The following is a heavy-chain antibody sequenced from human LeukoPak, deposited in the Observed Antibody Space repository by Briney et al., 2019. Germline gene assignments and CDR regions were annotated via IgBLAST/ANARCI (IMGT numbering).Heavy chain of an antibody. D-gene: IGHD3-10*01. V-gene: IGHV3-20*04. CDR3: ARTYYYGSGSYSRPYYFDY. Sequence: GGSLRLSRAASGFTFDDYGMSWVRQAPGKGLEWVSGINWNGGSTGYADSVKGRFTISRDNAKNSLYLQMNSLRAEDTALYYCARTYYYGSGSYSRPYYFDYWGQGTLVTVSS. CDR1: GFTFDDYG. CDR2: INWNGGST. J-gene: IGHJ4*02.